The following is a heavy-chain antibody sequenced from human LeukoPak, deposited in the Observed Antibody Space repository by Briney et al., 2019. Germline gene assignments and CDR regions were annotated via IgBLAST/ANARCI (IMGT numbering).Heavy chain of an antibody. J-gene: IGHJ4*02. CDR3: ARDGDYYSIDY. CDR2: INPSGGST. V-gene: IGHV1-46*04. CDR1: GGTFSSYA. D-gene: IGHD3-22*01. Sequence: ASVKVPCKASGGTFSSYAISWVRQAPGQGLEWMGIINPSGGSTNYAQKLQGRVTMTRDTSTSTVYMELSSLRSEDTAVYYCARDGDYYSIDYWGQGTLVTVSS.